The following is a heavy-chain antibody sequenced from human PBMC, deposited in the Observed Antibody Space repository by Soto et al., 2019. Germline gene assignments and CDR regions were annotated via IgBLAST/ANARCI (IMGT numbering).Heavy chain of an antibody. CDR1: VVNFSTYW. Sequence: LTLSGAGCVVNFSTYWRPWVRQGPGKGLVWVSRISPDGSSTNYPDSVRGRFTISRDSAKNTLYLQMNSLRAEDTAVYYCARSPGGYYIDWGQGTMVTVSS. V-gene: IGHV3-74*01. J-gene: IGHJ3*01. CDR2: ISPDGSST. D-gene: IGHD1-26*01. CDR3: ARSPGGYYID.